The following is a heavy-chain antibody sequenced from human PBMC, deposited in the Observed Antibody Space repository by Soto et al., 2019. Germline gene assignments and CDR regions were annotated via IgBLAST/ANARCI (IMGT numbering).Heavy chain of an antibody. Sequence: ESGGGVVQPGRSLRLSCAASGFTFSDYDMHWVRQAPGKGLEWVAVLSYDGSTNHYADSLKGRFTISRDNSKSTLFLQMNGLRAEDTAVYSCATKRRFHFENWGQGTLVTVSS. CDR3: ATKRRFHFEN. D-gene: IGHD1-1*01. CDR2: LSYDGSTN. CDR1: GFTFSDYD. V-gene: IGHV3-30*03. J-gene: IGHJ4*02.